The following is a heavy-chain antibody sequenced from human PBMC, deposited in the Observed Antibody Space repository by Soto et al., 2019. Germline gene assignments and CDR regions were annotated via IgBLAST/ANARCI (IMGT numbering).Heavy chain of an antibody. D-gene: IGHD4-17*01. CDR3: ARGTVTINYFDY. V-gene: IGHV4-59*08. CDR2: IYYSGGT. CDR1: GNSISSYY. Sequence: SETLSLTCTVSGNSISSYYWSWIRQPPGKGLEWLGYIYYSGGTNYNPSLMSRVTISVDTSENRFSLKLSSVTAADTAVYYCARGTVTINYFDYWGQGALVTVSS. J-gene: IGHJ4*02.